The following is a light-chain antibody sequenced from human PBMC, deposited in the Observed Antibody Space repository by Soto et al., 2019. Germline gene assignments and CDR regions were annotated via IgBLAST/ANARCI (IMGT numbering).Light chain of an antibody. J-gene: IGKJ2*01. CDR3: QQYDSLPYI. V-gene: IGKV1-33*01. Sequence: DIPMTQSPSSLSASVGDRVTITCQASQDINNYLNWYQQKRGKAPKLLIYEASNLETGVPSRFSGSGSGTDFTFTISSLQPEDIATYYCQQYDSLPYIFGQGTKLEIK. CDR2: EAS. CDR1: QDINNY.